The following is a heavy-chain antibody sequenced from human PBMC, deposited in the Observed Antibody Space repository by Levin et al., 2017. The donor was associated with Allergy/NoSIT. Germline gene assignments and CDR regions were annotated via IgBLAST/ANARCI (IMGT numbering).Heavy chain of an antibody. D-gene: IGHD3-10*01. CDR1: GFTFSSSG. Sequence: LSLTCAASGFTFSSSGMHWVRQAPGKGLEWVAVIWYDGSNKYYADSVKGRFTISRDNSKNTLYLQMNSLRAEDTAVYYCARDLFMVQGVPNDYWGQGTLVTVSS. J-gene: IGHJ4*02. V-gene: IGHV3-33*01. CDR2: IWYDGSNK. CDR3: ARDLFMVQGVPNDY.